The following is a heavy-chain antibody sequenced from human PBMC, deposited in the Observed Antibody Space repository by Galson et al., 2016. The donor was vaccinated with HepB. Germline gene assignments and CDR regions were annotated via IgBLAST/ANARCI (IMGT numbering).Heavy chain of an antibody. Sequence: SGAEVKKAGESLKISCKASGYSFPYYWIGWVRQKPGKGLEWMGIIYPGDSEIRYSPSFQGQVTMSVDKSISTAFLQWSSLKASDTAMYYCARQYNFWSGYSESYYGMDVWGQGTKVTISS. V-gene: IGHV5-51*01. CDR1: GYSFPYYW. J-gene: IGHJ6*02. CDR2: IYPGDSEI. CDR3: ARQYNFWSGYSESYYGMDV. D-gene: IGHD3-3*01.